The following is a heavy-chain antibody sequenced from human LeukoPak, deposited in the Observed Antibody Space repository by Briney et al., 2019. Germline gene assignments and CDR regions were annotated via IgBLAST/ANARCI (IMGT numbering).Heavy chain of an antibody. Sequence: PSQTLSLTCTVSGGSISSGGYYWSWIRQHPGKGLEWIGYIYYSGSTYYNPSLKSRVTISVDTSKNQFSLKLSSVTAADTAVYYCATGGKGRLVQSADFDYWGQGTLVTVSS. CDR1: GGSISSGGYY. J-gene: IGHJ4*02. CDR2: IYYSGST. V-gene: IGHV4-31*03. D-gene: IGHD6-6*01. CDR3: ATGGKGRLVQSADFDY.